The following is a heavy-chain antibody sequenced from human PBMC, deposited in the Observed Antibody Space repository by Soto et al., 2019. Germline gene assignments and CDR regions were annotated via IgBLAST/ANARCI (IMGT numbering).Heavy chain of an antibody. CDR3: ARQEGDIVATIALGYYYYGMDV. Sequence: QLQLQESGPGLVKPSETLSLTCTVSGGSISSSSYYWGWIRQPPGKGLEWIGSIYYSGSTYYNPSLKRRVTISVDTSKNQFSLKLSSVTAADTAVYYCARQEGDIVATIALGYYYYGMDVWGQGTTVTVSS. V-gene: IGHV4-39*01. CDR2: IYYSGST. D-gene: IGHD5-12*01. CDR1: GGSISSSSYY. J-gene: IGHJ6*02.